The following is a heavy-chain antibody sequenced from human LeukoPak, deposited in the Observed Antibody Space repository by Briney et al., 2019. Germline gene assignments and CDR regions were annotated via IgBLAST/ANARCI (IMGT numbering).Heavy chain of an antibody. J-gene: IGHJ4*02. CDR3: ARASRYYFDY. V-gene: IGHV3-21*01. CDR2: IGSSSSYI. CDR1: GFTFSSYS. Sequence: GGSLRLSCAASGFTFSSYSMNWVRQAPGKGLEWVSSIGSSSSYIYYADSVKGRFTISRDNAKNSLYLQMNSLRAEDTAVYYCARASRYYFDYWGQGTLVTVSS.